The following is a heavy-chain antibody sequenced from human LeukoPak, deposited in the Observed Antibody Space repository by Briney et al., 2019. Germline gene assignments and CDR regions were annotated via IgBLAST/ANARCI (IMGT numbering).Heavy chain of an antibody. Sequence: GGSLRLSCAASGFTFSSYWMSWVRQAPGKGLEWVSSTSSCSTYIYYADSVKGRFTISRDNAKNSLYLQMNSLRAEDTAVYYCARIVAQYYDRSGYYYGYYFDYWGQGTLVTVSS. V-gene: IGHV3-21*01. J-gene: IGHJ4*02. CDR2: TSSCSTYI. D-gene: IGHD3-22*01. CDR1: GFTFSSYW. CDR3: ARIVAQYYDRSGYYYGYYFDY.